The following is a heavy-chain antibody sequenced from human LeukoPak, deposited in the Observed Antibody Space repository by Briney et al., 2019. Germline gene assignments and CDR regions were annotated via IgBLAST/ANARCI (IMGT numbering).Heavy chain of an antibody. J-gene: IGHJ4*02. D-gene: IGHD6-6*01. V-gene: IGHV3-21*01. CDR3: ARVRIAARPPLPFDY. Sequence: GGSLRLSGAASGFTFSSYSMNWVRQAPGKGLEWVSSISSSSSYIYYADSVKGRFTISRDNAKNSLYLQMNSLRAEDTAVYYCARVRIAARPPLPFDYWGQGTLVTVSS. CDR1: GFTFSSYS. CDR2: ISSSSSYI.